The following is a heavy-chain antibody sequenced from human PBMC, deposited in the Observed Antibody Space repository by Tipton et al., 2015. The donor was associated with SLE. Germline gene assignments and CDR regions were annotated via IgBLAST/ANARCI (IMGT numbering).Heavy chain of an antibody. V-gene: IGHV4-38-2*02. D-gene: IGHD6-19*01. CDR2: MSQTGIT. Sequence: TLSLTCTVSGYSITSGYYWGWIRQPPGKGLEWIGSMSQTGITYYNPTLMSRVTISGDTSKNQFSLKLSSVTAADTAVYYCARGAIAVAGSGWFDPWGQGTLVIVSS. CDR1: GYSITSGYY. CDR3: ARGAIAVAGSGWFDP. J-gene: IGHJ5*02.